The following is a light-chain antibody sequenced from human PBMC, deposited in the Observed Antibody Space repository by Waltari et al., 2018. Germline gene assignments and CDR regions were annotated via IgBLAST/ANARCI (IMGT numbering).Light chain of an antibody. J-gene: IGLJ2*01. V-gene: IGLV2-14*01. CDR1: SNDVGGYNS. CDR2: DVS. Sequence: QSALTQPASVSGSPGQSVTIFCTGTSNDVGGYNSVSWYQEHPGQAPRVLIYDVSDRPSGVSDRSSCSQSGNTASLTISGLQAEDEADYYCSSQSSNNVVLFGGGTKLTVL. CDR3: SSQSSNNVVL.